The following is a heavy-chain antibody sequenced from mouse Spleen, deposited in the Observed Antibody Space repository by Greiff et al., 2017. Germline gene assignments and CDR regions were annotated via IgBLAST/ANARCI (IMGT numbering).Heavy chain of an antibody. CDR3: AFTTVVATDY. CDR1: GFNIKDTY. V-gene: IGHV14-3*02. J-gene: IGHJ2*01. Sequence: VQLKQSGAELVKPGASVKLSCTASGFNIKDTYMHWVKQRPEQGLEWIGRIDPANGNTKYDPKFQGKATITADTSSNTAYLQLSSLTSEDTAVYYCAFTTVVATDYWGQGTTLTVSS. D-gene: IGHD1-1*01. CDR2: IDPANGNT.